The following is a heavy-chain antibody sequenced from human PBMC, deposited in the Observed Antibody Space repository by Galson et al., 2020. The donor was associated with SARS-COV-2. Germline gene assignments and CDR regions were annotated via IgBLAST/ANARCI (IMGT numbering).Heavy chain of an antibody. Sequence: LTCAVYGGSFSGYYWSWIRQPPGKGLEWIGEINHSGSTNYNPSLKSRVTISVDTSKNQFSLKLSSVTAADTAVYYCARTPAWQLIKYYMDVWGKGTTVTVSS. CDR1: GGSFSGYY. D-gene: IGHD1-26*01. CDR2: INHSGST. J-gene: IGHJ6*03. V-gene: IGHV4-34*01. CDR3: ARTPAWQLIKYYMDV.